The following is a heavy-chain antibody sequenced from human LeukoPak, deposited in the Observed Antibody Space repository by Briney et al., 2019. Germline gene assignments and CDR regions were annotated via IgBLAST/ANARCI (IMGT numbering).Heavy chain of an antibody. D-gene: IGHD6-6*01. CDR1: GGSFSGYY. V-gene: IGHV4-34*01. CDR2: INHSGST. J-gene: IGHJ6*03. CDR3: ARGFIAARLYYYYYMDV. Sequence: PSETLSLTCAVYGGSFSGYYWCWIRQPPGKGLEWIGEINHSGSTNYNPSLKSRVTISVDTSKNQFSLKLSSVTAADTAVYYCARGFIAARLYYYYYMDVWGKGTTVTVSS.